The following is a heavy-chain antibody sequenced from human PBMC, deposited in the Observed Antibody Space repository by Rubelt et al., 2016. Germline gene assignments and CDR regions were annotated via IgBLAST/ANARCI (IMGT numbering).Heavy chain of an antibody. Sequence: VRQAPGQGLEWMGGIIPILGIANYAQKFQGRVTITADKSTSTAYVELSSLRSEDTAVYYCARGSVAAQTTGYYYYGMDVWGQGTTVTVSS. V-gene: IGHV1-69*10. CDR2: IIPILGIA. J-gene: IGHJ6*02. CDR3: ARGSVAAQTTGYYYYGMDV. D-gene: IGHD1-1*01.